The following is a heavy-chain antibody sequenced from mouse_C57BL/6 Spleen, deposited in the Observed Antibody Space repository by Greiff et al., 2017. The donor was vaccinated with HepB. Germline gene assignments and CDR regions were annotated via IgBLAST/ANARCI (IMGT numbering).Heavy chain of an antibody. CDR2: IHPNSGST. Sequence: QVQLQQPGAELVKPGASVKLSCKASGYTFTRYWMHWVKQRPGQGLEWIGMIHPNSGSTNYNEKFKSKATLTVDKSSSTAYMQLSSLTSEDSAVYYCARPYYYGREGYYFDYWGQGTTLTVSS. V-gene: IGHV1-64*01. CDR1: GYTFTRYW. CDR3: ARPYYYGREGYYFDY. J-gene: IGHJ2*01. D-gene: IGHD1-1*01.